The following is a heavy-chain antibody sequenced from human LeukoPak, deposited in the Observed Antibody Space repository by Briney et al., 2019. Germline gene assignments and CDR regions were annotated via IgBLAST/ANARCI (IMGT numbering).Heavy chain of an antibody. CDR3: TTDRGIGIYKV. J-gene: IGHJ4*02. Sequence: GGSLRLSCAASGFTFSNAWISWVRQAPGKGLEWVGRIKSKTDGGTTDYAAPVKGRFTISRDGSKNTLYLQMNSLKTEDTAVYYCTTDRGIGIYKVWGQGTLVTVSS. CDR2: IKSKTDGGTT. D-gene: IGHD3-16*02. V-gene: IGHV3-15*01. CDR1: GFTFSNAW.